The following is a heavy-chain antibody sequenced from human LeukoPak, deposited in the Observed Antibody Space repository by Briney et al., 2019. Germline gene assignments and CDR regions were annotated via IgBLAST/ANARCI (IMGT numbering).Heavy chain of an antibody. CDR1: GGSTSSYY. D-gene: IGHD3-10*01. CDR2: IYYSGST. CDR3: ASHYGSGFDY. V-gene: IGHV4-59*01. J-gene: IGHJ4*02. Sequence: SETLSLTCTVSGGSTSSYYWSWIRQPPGKGLEWIGYIYYSGSTNYNPTLKSRVTISIDTSKNQFSQKLSSVTAADTAMYYCASHYGSGFDYWGQGTLVTVSS.